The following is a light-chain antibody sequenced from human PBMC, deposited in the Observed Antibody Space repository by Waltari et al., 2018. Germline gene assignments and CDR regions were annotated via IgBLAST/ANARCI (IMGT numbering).Light chain of an antibody. J-gene: IGLJ2*01. CDR3: AAWDDSLDGSLI. V-gene: IGLV1-44*01. Sequence: QSLVTQSPSASGTPGQRVTLPCSGRRTNLGSNHLTWYQQRPGTAPNVLIYSNDQRPSGVPDRFSASKSGTSASLAISGLQSEDEADYYCAAWDDSLDGSLIFGGGTRLTVL. CDR1: RTNLGSNH. CDR2: SND.